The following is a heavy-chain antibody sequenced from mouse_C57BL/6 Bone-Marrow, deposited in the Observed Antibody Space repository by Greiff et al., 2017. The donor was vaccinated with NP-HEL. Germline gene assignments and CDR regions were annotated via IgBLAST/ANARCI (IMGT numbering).Heavy chain of an antibody. V-gene: IGHV5-4*01. D-gene: IGHD2-5*01. CDR1: GFTFSSYA. Sequence: EVQLQESGGGLVKPGGSLKLSCAASGFTFSSYAMSWVRQTPEKRLEWVATISDGGSYTYYPDNVKGRFTISRDNAKNNLYLQMSHLKSEDTAMYYCARVHYSNWDYWGQGTTLTVSS. CDR3: ARVHYSNWDY. CDR2: ISDGGSYT. J-gene: IGHJ2*01.